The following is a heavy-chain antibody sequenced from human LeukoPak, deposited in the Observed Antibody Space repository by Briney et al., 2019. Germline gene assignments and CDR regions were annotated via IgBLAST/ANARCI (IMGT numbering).Heavy chain of an antibody. J-gene: IGHJ5*02. CDR3: AKDIGRYGDYVGWLDP. CDR1: GFTFSTYG. V-gene: IGHV3-23*01. Sequence: GGSLRLSCAASGFTFSTYGMTWVRQAPGKGLEWVSGISGTAAATFYGDSVKGRFTISRDNAKNSLYLQMNNLRPEDTAFYYCAKDIGRYGDYVGWLDPWGHGTLVTVSS. D-gene: IGHD4-17*01. CDR2: ISGTAAAT.